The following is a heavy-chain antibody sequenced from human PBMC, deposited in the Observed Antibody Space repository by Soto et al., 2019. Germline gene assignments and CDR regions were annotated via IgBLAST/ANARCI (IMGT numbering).Heavy chain of an antibody. CDR1: GGSISSSSYY. CDR2: IYYSGST. CDR3: ARQCCYYDSSGYFSPRVQH. J-gene: IGHJ1*01. Sequence: PSETLSLTCTVSGGSISSSSYYWGWIRQPPGKGLEWIGSIYYSGSTYYNPSLKSRVTISVDTSKNQFSLKLSSVTAADTAVYYCARQCCYYDSSGYFSPRVQHWGQGTLVTVSS. V-gene: IGHV4-39*01. D-gene: IGHD3-22*01.